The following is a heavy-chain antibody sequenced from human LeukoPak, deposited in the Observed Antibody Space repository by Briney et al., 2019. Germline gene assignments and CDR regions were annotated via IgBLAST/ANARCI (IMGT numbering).Heavy chain of an antibody. CDR2: ISGSGGST. CDR3: AKGLSSSSWFYMDV. Sequence: GGSLRLSCAASGFTFSSYAMSWVRQAPGKGLEWVSAISGSGGSTYYADSVKGRFTISRDNSKNTLYLQMNSLRAEDTAVYYCAKGLSSSSWFYMDVWGKGTTVTVSS. J-gene: IGHJ6*03. CDR1: GFTFSSYA. D-gene: IGHD6-13*01. V-gene: IGHV3-23*01.